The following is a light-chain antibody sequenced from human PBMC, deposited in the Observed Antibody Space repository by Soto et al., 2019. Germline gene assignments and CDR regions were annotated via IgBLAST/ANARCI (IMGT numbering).Light chain of an antibody. CDR2: VNNDGTH. CDR3: QTWGTGIQV. J-gene: IGLJ2*01. V-gene: IGLV4-69*01. Sequence: QSVLTQSPSASASLGASVKLTCTLSSGHSSYAIAWHQQQPDKGPRYLMKVNNDGTHSKGGGIPDRFSGSTSGAERYLTISSLQSEDEADYYCQTWGTGIQVFGGGTQLTVL. CDR1: SGHSSYA.